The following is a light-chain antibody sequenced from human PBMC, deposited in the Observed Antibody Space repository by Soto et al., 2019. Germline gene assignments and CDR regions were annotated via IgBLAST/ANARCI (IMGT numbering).Light chain of an antibody. V-gene: IGLV2-14*01. J-gene: IGLJ1*01. CDR2: DVS. CDR3: SSYKSSSTLEV. Sequence: QSALTQPASVSGSPGQSITISYTGTSSDVGGYNYVSWYQQHPGKAPKLMIYDVSNRPSGVSNRFSGSKSGNTASLTISGLQAEDEADYYCSSYKSSSTLEVFGTGTKVTVL. CDR1: SSDVGGYNY.